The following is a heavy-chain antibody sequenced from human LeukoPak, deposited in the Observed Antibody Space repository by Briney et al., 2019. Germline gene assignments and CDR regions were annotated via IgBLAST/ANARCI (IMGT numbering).Heavy chain of an antibody. CDR1: GFTFSSYE. V-gene: IGHV3-48*03. Sequence: GGSLRLSCAASGFTFSSYEMNWVRQAPGKGLEWVSYISSSGSTIYYADSVKGRFTISRDNAKNSLYLQMNSLRAEDTAVYYCARDFFGYSFDYWGQGTLVTVSS. CDR2: ISSSGSTI. CDR3: ARDFFGYSFDY. D-gene: IGHD3-22*01. J-gene: IGHJ4*02.